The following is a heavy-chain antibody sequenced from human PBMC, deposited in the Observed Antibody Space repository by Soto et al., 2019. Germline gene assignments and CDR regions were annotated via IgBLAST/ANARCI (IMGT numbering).Heavy chain of an antibody. CDR2: INHGAST. D-gene: IGHD1-26*01. J-gene: IGHJ4*02. CDR1: GGSFSGYP. Sequence: QVQLQQWGAGLLKPSETLSLNCAVYGGSFSGYPWTWIRQSPGKGLEWIGQINHGASTTYNPSLKSLVTISLATSNNHFSLELNSVTAADTAVYYCARGLFSENSYSGGWYYFDSWGQGTLVTVSS. CDR3: ARGLFSENSYSGGWYYFDS. V-gene: IGHV4-34*02.